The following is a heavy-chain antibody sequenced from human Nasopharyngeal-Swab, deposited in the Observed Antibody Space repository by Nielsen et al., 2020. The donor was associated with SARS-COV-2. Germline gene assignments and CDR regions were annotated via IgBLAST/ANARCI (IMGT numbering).Heavy chain of an antibody. CDR1: GFTFSSYG. CDR2: IWYDGSNK. J-gene: IGHJ3*02. CDR3: ARDLGYGSGSCCDAFDI. V-gene: IGHV3-33*01. Sequence: GESLKISCASSGFTFSSYGMHWVRQAPGKGLEWVAVIWYDGSNKYYADSVKGRFTISRDNSKNTLYLQMNSLRAEDTAVYYCARDLGYGSGSCCDAFDIWGQGTMVTVSS. D-gene: IGHD3-10*01.